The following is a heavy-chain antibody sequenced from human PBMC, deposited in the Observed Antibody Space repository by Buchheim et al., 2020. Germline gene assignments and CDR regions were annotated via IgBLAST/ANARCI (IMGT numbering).Heavy chain of an antibody. J-gene: IGHJ4*02. Sequence: QVQLQESGPGLVKPSETLSLTCTVSGGSISSYYWSWIRQPPGKGLEWIGYIYYSGSTNYNPSLKSRVTISVDTSKNQFSPKLSSVTAADTAVYYCARRYYDYVWGSYRFDYWGQGTL. CDR3: ARRYYDYVWGSYRFDY. CDR1: GGSISSYY. CDR2: IYYSGST. V-gene: IGHV4-59*08. D-gene: IGHD3-16*02.